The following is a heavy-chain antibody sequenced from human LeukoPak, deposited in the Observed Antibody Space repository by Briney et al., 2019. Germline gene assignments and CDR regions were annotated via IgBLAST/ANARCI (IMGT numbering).Heavy chain of an antibody. V-gene: IGHV3-11*03. D-gene: IGHD3-10*01. CDR2: IGRSSSFT. CDR3: ARSVRGGIAEGPIDY. CDR1: GFTFSDYY. Sequence: GGSLRLSCAASGFTFSDYYMSWLRQAPGKGLEWVSYIGRSSSFTNYADSVEGRFSISRDNARNSLYLQMNSLRAEDTAAYYCARSVRGGIAEGPIDYWGQGTLVTVSS. J-gene: IGHJ4*02.